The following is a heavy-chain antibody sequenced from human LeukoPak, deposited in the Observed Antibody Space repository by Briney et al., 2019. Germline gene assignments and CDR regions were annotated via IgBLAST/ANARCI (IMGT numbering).Heavy chain of an antibody. CDR3: ARDIIDLGYCSSTSCYTDAFDI. CDR2: INPNSGGT. D-gene: IGHD2-2*02. V-gene: IGHV1-2*02. J-gene: IGHJ3*02. Sequence: GASVKVSCKASGYTFTGYYMHWVRQAPGQGLEWMGWINPNSGGTNYAQKFQGRVTMTRDTSISTAYMELSRLRSDDTAVYYCARDIIDLGYCSSTSCYTDAFDIWGQGTMVTVSS. CDR1: GYTFTGYY.